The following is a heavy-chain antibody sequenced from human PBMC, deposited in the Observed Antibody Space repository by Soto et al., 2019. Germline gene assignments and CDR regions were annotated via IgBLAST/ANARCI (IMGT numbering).Heavy chain of an antibody. CDR1: RVTFTCTS. CDR3: AAVSGTQWYSDY. CDR2: IVVGSGNT. J-gene: IGHJ4*01. V-gene: IGHV1-58*01. Sequence: SVEVTCEASRVTFTCTSVRWVRQARGQRLEWIGWIVVGSGNTNYAQKFQERVTIPRDMSTSTAYMELSSLRSEDTAVYSCAAVSGTQWYSDYWGHGNPVTVS. D-gene: IGHD1-26*01.